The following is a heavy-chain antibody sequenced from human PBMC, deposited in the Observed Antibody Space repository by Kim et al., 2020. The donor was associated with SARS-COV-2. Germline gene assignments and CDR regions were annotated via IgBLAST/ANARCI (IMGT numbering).Heavy chain of an antibody. J-gene: IGHJ6*02. CDR1: GGSFSGYY. V-gene: IGHV4-34*01. CDR2: INHSGST. D-gene: IGHD3-10*01. Sequence: SETLSLTCAVYGGSFSGYYWSWIRQPPGKGLEWIGEINHSGSTNYNPSLKSRVTISVDTSKNQFSLKLSSVTAADTAVYYCARATRGTNMVREFPYYYYGMDVWGQGTTVTVSS. CDR3: ARATRGTNMVREFPYYYYGMDV.